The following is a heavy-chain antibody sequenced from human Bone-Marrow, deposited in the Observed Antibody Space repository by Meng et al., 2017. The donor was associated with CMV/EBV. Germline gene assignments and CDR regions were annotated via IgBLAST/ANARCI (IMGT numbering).Heavy chain of an antibody. V-gene: IGHV3-53*01. J-gene: IGHJ6*02. CDR3: ARENLRSLDV. CDR2: IYSGGST. D-gene: IGHD3-3*01. Sequence: GGSLRLSCAASGFTVSSSYLSWVRQAPGKGLEWVSVIYSGGSTYYADSVEGRFTISRDNSKNTLYLQMNSLRAEDTAVYYCARENLRSLDVWGQGTTVTVSS. CDR1: GFTVSSSY.